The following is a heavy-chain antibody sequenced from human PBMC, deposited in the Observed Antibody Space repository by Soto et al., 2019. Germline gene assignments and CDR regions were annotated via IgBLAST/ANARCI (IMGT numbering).Heavy chain of an antibody. CDR1: GGSFSGYY. Sequence: QVQLQQWGAGLLKPSETLSLTCAVYGGSFSGYYWSWIRQPPGKGLEWIGEINHSGSTNYNPSLKSRVTISVDTSKNQFSRKLSSVAAADTAVYYCASTWIQLWFGSPHGMDVWGQGTTVTVSS. CDR2: INHSGST. CDR3: ASTWIQLWFGSPHGMDV. J-gene: IGHJ6*02. D-gene: IGHD5-18*01. V-gene: IGHV4-34*01.